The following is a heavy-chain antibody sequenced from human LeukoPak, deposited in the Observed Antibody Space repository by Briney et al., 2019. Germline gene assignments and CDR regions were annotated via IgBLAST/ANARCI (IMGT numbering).Heavy chain of an antibody. CDR2: ISYRGST. Sequence: PSETLSLTCTVFGGSLNSGSYYWSWIRHHPGKGLEWIGYISYRGSTHSNPSLKSRVSISADTSKNQFSLNLNSVTAADTAVYYCARMPRGIEVVTPYYFDCWGPATLVTDPS. D-gene: IGHD2-21*02. V-gene: IGHV4-31*03. J-gene: IGHJ4*02. CDR3: ARMPRGIEVVTPYYFDC. CDR1: GGSLNSGSYY.